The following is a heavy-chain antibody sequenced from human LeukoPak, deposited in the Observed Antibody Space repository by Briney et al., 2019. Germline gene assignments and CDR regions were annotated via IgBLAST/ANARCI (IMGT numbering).Heavy chain of an antibody. V-gene: IGHV3-23*01. CDR2: ISDSGGST. CDR3: AKDHGSSGWSYFDY. Sequence: GGSLRLSCAASGFTFSSYAMSWVRQAPGKGLEWVSVISDSGGSTYYADSVKGRFTISRDNSKNTLYLQMNSLRAEDTAVYYCAKDHGSSGWSYFDYWGQGTLVTVSS. CDR1: GFTFSSYA. J-gene: IGHJ4*02. D-gene: IGHD6-19*01.